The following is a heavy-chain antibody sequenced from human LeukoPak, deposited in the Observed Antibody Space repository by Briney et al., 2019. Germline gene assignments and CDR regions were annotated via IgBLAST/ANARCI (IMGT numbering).Heavy chain of an antibody. CDR2: ISGSGGST. J-gene: IGHJ4*02. CDR3: AKYKGVTMIVVPWDY. CDR1: GFTFSPHW. Sequence: PGGSLRLSCAASGFTFSPHWMHWVRQAPGKGLEWVSAISGSGGSTYYTDSVKGRFTISRDNSKNTLYLQMNSLRAEDTAVYYCAKYKGVTMIVVPWDYWGQGTLVTVSS. V-gene: IGHV3-23*01. D-gene: IGHD3-22*01.